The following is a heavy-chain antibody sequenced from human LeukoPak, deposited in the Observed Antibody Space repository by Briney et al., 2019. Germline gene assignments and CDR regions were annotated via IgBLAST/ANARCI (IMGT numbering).Heavy chain of an antibody. CDR2: INPNSGGT. CDR1: GYTFTGYY. D-gene: IGHD3-22*01. Sequence: ASVKVSCKASGYTFTGYYMHWVRQVPGQGLEWMGWINPNSGGTNYAQKFQGRVTMTRDMSTSTVYMELSSLRSEDTAVYYCAREYRNTRYYYDSSGYYYGWGQGTLVTVSS. V-gene: IGHV1-2*02. J-gene: IGHJ4*02. CDR3: AREYRNTRYYYDSSGYYYG.